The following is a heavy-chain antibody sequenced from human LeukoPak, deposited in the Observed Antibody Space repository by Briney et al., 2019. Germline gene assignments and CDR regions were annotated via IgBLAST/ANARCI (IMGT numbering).Heavy chain of an antibody. Sequence: GASVKVSCKASGGTFSSYAISWVRQAPGQGLEWMGRIIPILGIANYAQKFQGRVTITADKSTSTAYMELSSLRSEDTAVYYCARGVRFLEWLSSNYYYGMDVWGQGTTVTVSS. D-gene: IGHD3-3*01. V-gene: IGHV1-69*04. J-gene: IGHJ6*02. CDR1: GGTFSSYA. CDR2: IIPILGIA. CDR3: ARGVRFLEWLSSNYYYGMDV.